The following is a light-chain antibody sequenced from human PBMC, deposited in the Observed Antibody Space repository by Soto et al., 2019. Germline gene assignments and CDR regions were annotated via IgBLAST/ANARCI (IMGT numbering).Light chain of an antibody. Sequence: EIVLTQSPGTLCLSPGERATLSCRASQSVSSSYLAWYQQKPGQAPRLLIYGASNRATGIPARFSGSGSGTDFTLTISSLEPEDFAVYYCQQRSNWPSITFGQGTRLEIK. CDR2: GAS. CDR3: QQRSNWPSIT. J-gene: IGKJ5*01. CDR1: QSVSSSY. V-gene: IGKV3D-20*02.